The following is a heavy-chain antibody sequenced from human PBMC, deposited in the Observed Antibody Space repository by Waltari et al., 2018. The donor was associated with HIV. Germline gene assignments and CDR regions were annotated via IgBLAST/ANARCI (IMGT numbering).Heavy chain of an antibody. CDR1: GGSLSYYY. D-gene: IGHD3-10*01. CDR3: ARDHKYASGLPDS. CDR2: IYYSGST. Sequence: QVQLQESGPGLVKPSETLSLTCTVSGGSLSYYYWSWIRQPPGKGLEWIGYIYYSGSTAYNPSLKSRVSISVDTSKTQFSLKLSSVTAADTAVYYCARDHKYASGLPDSWGQGTLVTVSS. V-gene: IGHV4-59*01. J-gene: IGHJ4*02.